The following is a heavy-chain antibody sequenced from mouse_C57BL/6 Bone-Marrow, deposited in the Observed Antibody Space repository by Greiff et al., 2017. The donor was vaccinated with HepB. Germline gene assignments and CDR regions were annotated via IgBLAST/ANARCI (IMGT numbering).Heavy chain of an antibody. D-gene: IGHD1-1*01. CDR3: ARDRGNGRGFDY. J-gene: IGHJ2*01. CDR2: ISDGGSYT. V-gene: IGHV5-4*02. Sequence: EVNLVESGGGLVKPGGSLKLSCAASGFTFSDYYMSWVRQTPEKRLEWVATISDGGSYTYYPDSVKGRFTISRDNAKNNLYLQMSSLKSEDTAMYYCARDRGNGRGFDYWGQGTTLTVSS. CDR1: GFTFSDYY.